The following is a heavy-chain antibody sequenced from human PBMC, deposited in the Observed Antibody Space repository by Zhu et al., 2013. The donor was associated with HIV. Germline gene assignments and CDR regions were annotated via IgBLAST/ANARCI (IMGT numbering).Heavy chain of an antibody. CDR1: GGTFSTYS. D-gene: IGHD6-19*01. V-gene: IGHV1-69*06. J-gene: IGHJ5*02. CDR3: AKDGAVAAMGDWFDP. Sequence: QVRLVQSGTEVKKSGSSVKVSCKASGGTFSTYSISWVRQAPGQGLEWMGGITPMFGTTDYAQKFQGRVTITAHKSTTTVYLELRGLKSEDTAIYYCAKDGAVAAMGDWFDPWGQGTLVTVSS. CDR2: ITPMFGTT.